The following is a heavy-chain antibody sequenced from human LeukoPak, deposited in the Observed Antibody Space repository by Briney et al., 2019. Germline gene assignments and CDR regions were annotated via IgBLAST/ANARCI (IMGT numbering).Heavy chain of an antibody. D-gene: IGHD3-22*01. CDR2: ISSSSSYI. V-gene: IGHV3-21*01. Sequence: GGSLRLSCAASGFTFSSYAMNWVRQAPGKGLEWVSSISSSSSYIYYADSVKGRFTISRDNAQNSLYLQMNSLRAEDTAVYYCARGVGYYDSSGYIDYWGQGTLVTVSS. CDR3: ARGVGYYDSSGYIDY. J-gene: IGHJ4*02. CDR1: GFTFSSYA.